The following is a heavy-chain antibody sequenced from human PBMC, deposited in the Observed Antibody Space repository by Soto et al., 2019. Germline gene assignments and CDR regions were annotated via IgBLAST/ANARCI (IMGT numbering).Heavy chain of an antibody. Sequence: QVQLQESGPGLVKPSDTLSLTCADSGSSISSSNWWGWIRQPPGKGLEWIGDIYYSGTTYYNPSLKTLVTMSVDTTKNQFSLRLASVTAVDTAVYYCARREIQGPIDYWGQGTLVTVSS. J-gene: IGHJ4*02. CDR3: ARREIQGPIDY. CDR2: IYYSGTT. CDR1: GSSISSSNW. D-gene: IGHD1-26*01. V-gene: IGHV4-28*01.